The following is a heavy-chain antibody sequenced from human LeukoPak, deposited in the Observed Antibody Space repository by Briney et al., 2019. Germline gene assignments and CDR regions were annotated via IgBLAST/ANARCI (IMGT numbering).Heavy chain of an antibody. V-gene: IGHV4-4*02. CDR2: IYHSGSS. J-gene: IGHJ3*02. D-gene: IGHD2-21*02. CDR3: ARRIVVVTNDAFDI. Sequence: SETLSLTCAVSGDSISGNNWWSWVRQPPGKGLEWIGEIYHSGSSDYNPSFKSRVSISVDKSKNQFSLKLSSVTAADTAVYYCARRIVVVTNDAFDIWGQGTMVTVSS. CDR1: GDSISGNNW.